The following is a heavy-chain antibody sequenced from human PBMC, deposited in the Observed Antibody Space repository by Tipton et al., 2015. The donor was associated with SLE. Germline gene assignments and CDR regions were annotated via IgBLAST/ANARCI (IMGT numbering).Heavy chain of an antibody. D-gene: IGHD2-2*02. J-gene: IGHJ5*02. Sequence: TLSLTCTVSGGSISSGGYYWSWIRQHPGKGLEWIGYIYYSGSTYYNPSLKSRVTISVDTSKNQFSLKLSSVTAADTAVYYCARDWGCSSTSCYTGWFDPWGQGPLVTVSS. CDR3: ARDWGCSSTSCYTGWFDP. CDR2: IYYSGST. CDR1: GGSISSGGYY. V-gene: IGHV4-31*03.